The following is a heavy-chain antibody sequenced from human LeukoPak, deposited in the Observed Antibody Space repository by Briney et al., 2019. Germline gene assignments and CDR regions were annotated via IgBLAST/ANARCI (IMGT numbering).Heavy chain of an antibody. D-gene: IGHD3-10*01. CDR1: GFTFSSYS. CDR3: ASHRAWFGALLPTDY. CDR2: ISSSSSYI. J-gene: IGHJ4*02. Sequence: GGSLRLSCAASGFTFSSYSMNWVRQAPGKGLEWVSSISSSSSYIYYADSVKGRFTISRDNAKNSLYLQMNSLRAEDTPVYYCASHRAWFGALLPTDYWGQGTLVTVSS. V-gene: IGHV3-21*01.